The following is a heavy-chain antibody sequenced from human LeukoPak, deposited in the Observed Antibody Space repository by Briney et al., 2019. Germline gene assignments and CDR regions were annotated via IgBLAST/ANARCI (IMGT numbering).Heavy chain of an antibody. CDR2: ISGSGGST. CDR1: GFTFSSYA. Sequence: GGSLRLSCAASGFTFSSYAMSWVRQAPGKGLEWVSAISGSGGSTYYADSVKGRFTISRDNSKNTLYLQMNSLRAEDTAVYYCAVRYSWNGGWAGAFDIWGQGTMVTVSS. J-gene: IGHJ3*02. V-gene: IGHV3-23*01. D-gene: IGHD1-20*01. CDR3: AVRYSWNGGWAGAFDI.